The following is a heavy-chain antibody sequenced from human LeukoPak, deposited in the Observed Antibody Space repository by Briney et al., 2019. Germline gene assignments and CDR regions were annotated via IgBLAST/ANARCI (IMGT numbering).Heavy chain of an antibody. V-gene: IGHV3-9*01. CDR3: AKDGGLDKYGYNPLDN. J-gene: IGHJ4*02. CDR1: GFTFEDYA. D-gene: IGHD5-24*01. Sequence: PGGSLRLSCAASGFTFEDYAMHWVRQVPGKGLEWVSGIIWNRGIIEYADSVKGRFTISRDNAKNSLYLQMNSLRVEDTALYYCAKDGGLDKYGYNPLDNWGQGTLVTVSS. CDR2: IIWNRGII.